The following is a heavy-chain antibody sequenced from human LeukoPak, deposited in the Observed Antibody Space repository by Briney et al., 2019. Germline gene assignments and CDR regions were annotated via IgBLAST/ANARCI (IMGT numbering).Heavy chain of an antibody. CDR1: GGSISSGGYS. CDR2: IYHSGST. Sequence: PSETLSLTCAVSGGSISSGGYSWSWIRQPPGKGLEWIGYIYHSGSTYYNPSLKSRVTISVDRSKNQFSLKLSSVTAADTAGYYCARGDFWSGYSYFDYWAREPWSPSPQ. CDR3: ARGDFWSGYSYFDY. D-gene: IGHD3-3*01. J-gene: IGHJ4*02. V-gene: IGHV4-30-2*01.